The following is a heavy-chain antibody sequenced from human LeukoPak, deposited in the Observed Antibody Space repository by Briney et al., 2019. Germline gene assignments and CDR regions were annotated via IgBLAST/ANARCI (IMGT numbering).Heavy chain of an antibody. D-gene: IGHD3-10*01. J-gene: IGHJ3*02. Sequence: GESLKISCKSSGYSFTSYWIGWVRQRPGKGLEWMGLIYAGDSETRYSPSFQGQVTISADKSINTAYLQWSSLRASDTAMYYCARTYYCGSGTSLSAFDIWGQGTMVTVSS. V-gene: IGHV5-51*01. CDR1: GYSFTSYW. CDR2: IYAGDSET. CDR3: ARTYYCGSGTSLSAFDI.